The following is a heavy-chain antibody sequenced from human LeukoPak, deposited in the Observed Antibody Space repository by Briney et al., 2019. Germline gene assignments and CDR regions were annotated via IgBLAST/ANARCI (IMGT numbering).Heavy chain of an antibody. Sequence: ASVKVSCKASGYTLTGYYMHWVRQAPGQGLEWMGWMNPNSGGTKYAQKFQGRVTMTRDTSISTAYMELSRLRSDDTAVYYCAREFGTYYYDSSGYYPNNWFDPWGQGTLVTVSS. CDR3: AREFGTYYYDSSGYYPNNWFDP. V-gene: IGHV1-2*02. CDR1: GYTLTGYY. J-gene: IGHJ5*02. CDR2: MNPNSGGT. D-gene: IGHD3-22*01.